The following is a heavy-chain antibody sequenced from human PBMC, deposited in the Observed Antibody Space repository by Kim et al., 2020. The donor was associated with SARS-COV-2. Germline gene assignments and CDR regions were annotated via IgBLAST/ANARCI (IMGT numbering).Heavy chain of an antibody. V-gene: IGHV3-23*01. J-gene: IGHJ6*02. CDR3: ASVGDWSYYGMDV. Sequence: YADSVKGRFTISGDNSKNTLYLQMNSLRAEDTAVYYCASVGDWSYYGMDVWGQGTTVTVSS. D-gene: IGHD2-21*02.